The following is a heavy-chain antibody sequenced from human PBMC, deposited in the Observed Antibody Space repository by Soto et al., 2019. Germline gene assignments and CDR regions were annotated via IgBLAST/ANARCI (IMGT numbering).Heavy chain of an antibody. CDR1: GVTFDDYA. CDR2: ITWNSGKI. Sequence: AXGSLRLSCTAAGVTFDDYAMHWVRQGPGMGLDWVSGITWNSGKIAYADSVKGRFTIARDDDNNSLYLQMNSLRPEDTALYYCVKDSYADFHRVLSTAEYFFDYWGQGTLVTVSS. CDR3: VKDSYADFHRVLSTAEYFFDY. J-gene: IGHJ4*01. V-gene: IGHV3-9*01. D-gene: IGHD2-15*01.